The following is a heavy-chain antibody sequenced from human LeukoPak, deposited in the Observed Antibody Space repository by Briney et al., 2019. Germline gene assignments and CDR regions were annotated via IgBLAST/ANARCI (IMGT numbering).Heavy chain of an antibody. CDR2: ISAYNGNT. CDR3: ARDKRSTAVYYYDSSGYQGFDY. D-gene: IGHD3-22*01. V-gene: IGHV1-18*01. Sequence: ASVKVSCKASGYTFTSYGISWVRQAPGQGLEWMGWISAYNGNTNDAQKLQGRVTMTTDTSTSTAYMELRSLRSDDTAVYYCARDKRSTAVYYYDSSGYQGFDYWGQGTLVTVSS. CDR1: GYTFTSYG. J-gene: IGHJ4*02.